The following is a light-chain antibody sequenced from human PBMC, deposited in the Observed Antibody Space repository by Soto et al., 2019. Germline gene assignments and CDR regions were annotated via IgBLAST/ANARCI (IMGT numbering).Light chain of an antibody. CDR2: LTS. J-gene: IGKJ1*01. Sequence: IQMTQSPSSLSASVGDRVSIICRASQSISRYLNWYQQKPGKAPKLLISLTSSLQSEVPSRFSGSGSGTDSTLTISSLQPEDFATYYCQQSYSTLWTFGQGTKVDIK. V-gene: IGKV1-39*01. CDR3: QQSYSTLWT. CDR1: QSISRY.